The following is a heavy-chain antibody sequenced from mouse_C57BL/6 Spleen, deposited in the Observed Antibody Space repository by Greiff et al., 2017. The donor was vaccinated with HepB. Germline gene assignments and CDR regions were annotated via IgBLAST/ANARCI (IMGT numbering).Heavy chain of an antibody. Sequence: EVQVVESGAELVRPGASVKLSCTASGFNIKDYYMHWVKQRPEQGLEWIGRIDPEDGDTEYAPKFQGKATMTADTSSNTAYLQLSSLTSEDTAVYYCPYTFYYGSSYDAMDYWGQGTSVTVSS. D-gene: IGHD1-1*01. CDR3: PYTFYYGSSYDAMDY. J-gene: IGHJ4*01. CDR2: IDPEDGDT. CDR1: GFNIKDYY. V-gene: IGHV14-1*01.